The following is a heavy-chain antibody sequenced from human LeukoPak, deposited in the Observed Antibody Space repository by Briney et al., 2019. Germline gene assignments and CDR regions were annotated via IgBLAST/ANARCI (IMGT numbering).Heavy chain of an antibody. Sequence: GGSLRLSCAASGFTFSSYWMHWVRQAPGKGLVWVSRINTDGSSTSYADSVKGRFTISRDSAKNTLYLQMNSLRAEDTAVYYCARDGSTQIYYYYMDVWGKGTTVTVSS. CDR1: GFTFSSYW. CDR2: INTDGSST. CDR3: ARDGSTQIYYYYMDV. V-gene: IGHV3-74*01. D-gene: IGHD2-2*01. J-gene: IGHJ6*03.